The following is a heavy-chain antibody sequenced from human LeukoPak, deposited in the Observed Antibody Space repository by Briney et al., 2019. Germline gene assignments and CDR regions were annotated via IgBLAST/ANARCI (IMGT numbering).Heavy chain of an antibody. V-gene: IGHV4-34*01. D-gene: IGHD1-20*01. J-gene: IGHJ5*02. CDR3: ARVGYNWNDAHYNWFDP. CDR1: GGSFSGYY. CDR2: INHSGST. Sequence: SETLSLTCAVNGGSFSGYYWSWIRQPPGKGLEWIGEINHSGSTNYNPSLKSRVTISVDTSKNQFSLKLSSVTAADTAVYYCARVGYNWNDAHYNWFDPWGQGTLVTVSS.